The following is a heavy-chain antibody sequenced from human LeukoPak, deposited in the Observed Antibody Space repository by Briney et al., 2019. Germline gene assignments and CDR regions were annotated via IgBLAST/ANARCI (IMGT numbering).Heavy chain of an antibody. Sequence: GGSLRLSCAASGFTFSSYWMSWVRQAPGKGLEWVANIKQDGSEKYYVDSVKGRFTISRDSAKNSLYLQMNSLRAEDTAVYYCAKGHIDSSGGYNYFDYWGQGTLVTVSS. CDR3: AKGHIDSSGGYNYFDY. D-gene: IGHD6-19*01. J-gene: IGHJ4*02. V-gene: IGHV3-7*03. CDR1: GFTFSSYW. CDR2: IKQDGSEK.